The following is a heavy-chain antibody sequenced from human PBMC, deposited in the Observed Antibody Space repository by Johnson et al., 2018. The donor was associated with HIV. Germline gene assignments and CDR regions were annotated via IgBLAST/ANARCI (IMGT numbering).Heavy chain of an antibody. J-gene: IGHJ3*02. V-gene: IGHV3-30*18. CDR3: AKSTWELRHLDAFDI. CDR1: GFTFSRNA. D-gene: IGHD1-26*01. CDR2: ISDDGSNK. Sequence: VQLVESGGGVVQPGRSLRLSCAVSGFTFSRNAMHWVRQAPGKGLEWMAVISDDGSNKYYAESVKGRFTISRDNSKNTLYLQMNSLRAEDTAVYYCAKSTWELRHLDAFDIWGQGTMVTVSS.